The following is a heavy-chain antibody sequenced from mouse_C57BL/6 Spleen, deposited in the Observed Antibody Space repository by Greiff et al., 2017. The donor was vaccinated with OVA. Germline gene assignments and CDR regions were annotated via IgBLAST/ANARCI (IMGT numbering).Heavy chain of an antibody. V-gene: IGHV1-18*01. D-gene: IGHD1-1*01. Sequence: EVQLQQSGPELVKPGASVKIPCKASGYTFTDYNMDWVKQSHGKSLEWIGDINPNNGGTIYNQKFKGKATLTVNKSSSTAYMELRSLTSEDTAVYYCARSHYYGSSLLDYWGQGTTLTVSS. CDR2: INPNNGGT. J-gene: IGHJ2*01. CDR3: ARSHYYGSSLLDY. CDR1: GYTFTDYN.